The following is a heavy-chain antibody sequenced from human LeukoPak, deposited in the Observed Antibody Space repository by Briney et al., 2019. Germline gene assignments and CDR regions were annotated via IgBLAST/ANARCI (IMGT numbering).Heavy chain of an antibody. V-gene: IGHV4-59*01. CDR1: GGSISSYY. D-gene: IGHD2-15*01. CDR3: ARGGGYCSGGSCYSLDYFDY. J-gene: IGHJ4*02. CDR2: IYYSGST. Sequence: SETLSLTCTVSGGSISSYYWSWIRQPPGKGLEWIGYIYYSGSTNYNPSLKSRVTISVDTSKNQFSLKLSSVTAADTAVYYCARGGGYCSGGSCYSLDYFDYWGQGTLVTVSS.